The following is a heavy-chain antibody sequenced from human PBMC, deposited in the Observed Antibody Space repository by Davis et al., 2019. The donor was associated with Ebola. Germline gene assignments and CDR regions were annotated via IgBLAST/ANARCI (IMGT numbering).Heavy chain of an antibody. Sequence: SETLSLTCTVSGGSISSSTYYWGWIRQPPGEGLEWIGSIYYSGSTYYNPSLKSRVPISVDTSKNQFSLKLSSVTAADTAVYYCASALWFGESYFDYWGQGTLVTVSS. V-gene: IGHV4-39*01. CDR3: ASALWFGESYFDY. CDR2: IYYSGST. D-gene: IGHD3-10*01. J-gene: IGHJ4*02. CDR1: GGSISSSTYY.